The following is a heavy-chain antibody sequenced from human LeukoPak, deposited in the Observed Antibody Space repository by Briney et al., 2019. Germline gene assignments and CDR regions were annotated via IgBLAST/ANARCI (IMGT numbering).Heavy chain of an antibody. J-gene: IGHJ4*02. V-gene: IGHV4-34*01. Sequence: SETLSLTCAVYGGSFSGYYWSWIRQPPGKGLEWIGEINHSGSTNNNPSLKSRVTISVDTSKNKFSLKLSSVTAADTAVYYCARAPTMVRGIIIKALYYFDYWGQGTLVTVSS. D-gene: IGHD3-10*01. CDR3: ARAPTMVRGIIIKALYYFDY. CDR2: INHSGST. CDR1: GGSFSGYY.